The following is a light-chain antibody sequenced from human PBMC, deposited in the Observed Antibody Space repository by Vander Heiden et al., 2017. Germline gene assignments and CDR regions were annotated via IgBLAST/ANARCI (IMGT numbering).Light chain of an antibody. CDR2: KAS. CDR3: QQYTSPPWT. Sequence: DIQMTQSPSTLSASVGDRVTITCRASQSISSWLAWYQQKPGKAPKLLIYKASSLESGVPSRFSGSGSGTEFTLTISSLQPDDFATYYCQQYTSPPWTFGQGTKVEIK. V-gene: IGKV1-5*03. J-gene: IGKJ1*01. CDR1: QSISSW.